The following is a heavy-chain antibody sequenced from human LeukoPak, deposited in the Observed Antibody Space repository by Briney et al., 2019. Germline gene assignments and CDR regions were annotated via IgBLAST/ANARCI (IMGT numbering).Heavy chain of an antibody. CDR1: GFTFSSYA. CDR3: ARDMDYRPIGNYYYGY. CDR2: ISYDGSNK. Sequence: HSGGSLSLSCAASGFTFSSYAMHWVRQAPGKGLEWVAVISYDGSNKYYADSVKGRFTISRDNSKNTLYLQMNSLRAEDTAVYYCARDMDYRPIGNYYYGYWGQGTLVTVSS. V-gene: IGHV3-30*04. J-gene: IGHJ4*02. D-gene: IGHD1-7*01.